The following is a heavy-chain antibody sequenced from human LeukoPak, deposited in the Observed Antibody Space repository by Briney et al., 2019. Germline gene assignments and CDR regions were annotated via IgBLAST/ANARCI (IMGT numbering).Heavy chain of an antibody. D-gene: IGHD3-22*01. V-gene: IGHV4-4*02. CDR3: ASRIIMISGNSALDI. Sequence: SETLSLTCAVSGGSISTNNWWSWVRQPPGQGLEWIGEIHHSGSSNYNPSLKSRVTISVDKSKNHFSLNLSSVTAADTAVYYCASRIIMISGNSALDIWGQGTMVTVSS. CDR2: IHHSGSS. J-gene: IGHJ3*02. CDR1: GGSISTNNW.